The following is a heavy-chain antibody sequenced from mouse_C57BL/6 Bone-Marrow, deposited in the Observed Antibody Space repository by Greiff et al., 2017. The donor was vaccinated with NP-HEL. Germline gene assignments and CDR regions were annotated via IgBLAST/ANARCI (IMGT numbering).Heavy chain of an antibody. CDR1: GYTFTNYW. Sequence: QVQLKESGAELVRPGTSVKMSCKASGYTFTNYWIGWAKQRPGHGLEWIGDIYPGGGYTNYNEKFKGKATLTADKSSSTAYMQFSSLTSEDSAIYYCAIYYYGSSSYYFDYWGQGTTLTVSS. CDR3: AIYYYGSSSYYFDY. J-gene: IGHJ2*01. CDR2: IYPGGGYT. D-gene: IGHD1-1*01. V-gene: IGHV1-63*01.